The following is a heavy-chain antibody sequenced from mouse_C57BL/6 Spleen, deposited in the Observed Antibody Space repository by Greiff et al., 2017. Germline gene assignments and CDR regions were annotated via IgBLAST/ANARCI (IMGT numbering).Heavy chain of an antibody. V-gene: IGHV2-6*01. CDR1: GFSLTSYG. J-gene: IGHJ3*01. D-gene: IGHD2-1*01. Sequence: VKLMESGPGLVAPSQSLSITCTVSGFSLTSYGVDWVRQSPGKGLEWLGVIWGVGSTNYNSALKSRLSISKDNSKSQVFLKMNSLQTDDTAMYYCAIYGNYEGAWFAYWGQGTLVTVSA. CDR2: IWGVGST. CDR3: AIYGNYEGAWFAY.